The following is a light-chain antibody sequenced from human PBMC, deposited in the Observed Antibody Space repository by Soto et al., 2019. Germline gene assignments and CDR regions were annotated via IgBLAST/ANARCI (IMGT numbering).Light chain of an antibody. V-gene: IGLV1-40*01. CDR2: GNS. CDR1: NSNIGAGYD. Sequence: VLTQPPSVSGAPGQRVTISCTGSNSNIGAGYDVHWYQQLPGTAPKLLIYGNSNRPSGVPDRFSGSKSGTSASLTITGLQAEDEADYYCQSYGDSLSGYVFGTGTKVNVL. J-gene: IGLJ1*01. CDR3: QSYGDSLSGYV.